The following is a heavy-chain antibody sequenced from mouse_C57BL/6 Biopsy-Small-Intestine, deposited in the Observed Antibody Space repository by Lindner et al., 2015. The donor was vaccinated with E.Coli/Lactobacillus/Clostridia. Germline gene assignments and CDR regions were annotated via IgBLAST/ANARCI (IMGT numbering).Heavy chain of an antibody. J-gene: IGHJ1*03. V-gene: IGHV1-18*01. CDR3: ATDYTIFRVVRNYMDV. Sequence: SVKVSCKVSGYTLTELSMHWVRQAPGKGLEWMGGFDPEDGETIYAQKFQGRVTMTEDTSTDTAYMELSSLRSEDTAVYYCATDYTIFRVVRNYMDVWGKGTTVTVSS. CDR1: GYTLTELS. CDR2: FDPEDGET. D-gene: IGHD1-3*01.